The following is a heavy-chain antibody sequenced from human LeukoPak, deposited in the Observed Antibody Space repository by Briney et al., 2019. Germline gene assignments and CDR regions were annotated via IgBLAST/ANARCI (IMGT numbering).Heavy chain of an antibody. Sequence: GESLKISCKGSGYSFTSYWIGWVRQMPGKGLEWMGIIYPGDSDTRCSPSFQGQVTISADKSISTAYLQWSSLKASDTAMYYCARVGPAATYYYYGMDVWGQGTTVTVSS. CDR2: IYPGDSDT. CDR3: ARVGPAATYYYYGMDV. CDR1: GYSFTSYW. J-gene: IGHJ6*02. V-gene: IGHV5-51*01. D-gene: IGHD2-2*01.